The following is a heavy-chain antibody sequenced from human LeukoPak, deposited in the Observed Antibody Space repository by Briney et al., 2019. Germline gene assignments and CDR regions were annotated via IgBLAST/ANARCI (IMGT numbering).Heavy chain of an antibody. Sequence: GRSLRLSCPASGFTFSSYSMNCVRQPPRNGLEWHSSIISNIMYIYYADSVNGRLTISTDNTKNSMYLQINSLRAEHTAVYYSVKDFQFLDDYWGQGTLVTVSS. CDR3: VKDFQFLDDY. J-gene: IGHJ4*02. V-gene: IGHV3-21*01. CDR2: IISNIMYI. CDR1: GFTFSSYS. D-gene: IGHD3/OR15-3a*01.